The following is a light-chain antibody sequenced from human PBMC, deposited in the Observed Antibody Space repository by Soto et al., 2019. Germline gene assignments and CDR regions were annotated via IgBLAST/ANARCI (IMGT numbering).Light chain of an antibody. Sequence: QSALTQPASVSGSPGQSITISCTGTSSDVGGYNYVSWYQQHPGKVPKLMIYDVSNRPSGVSTRFSGSKSGNTASLTISGLQAEDEADYYCSSYTSSSTYVFGIGTKLTVL. CDR2: DVS. V-gene: IGLV2-14*03. CDR1: SSDVGGYNY. CDR3: SSYTSSSTYV. J-gene: IGLJ1*01.